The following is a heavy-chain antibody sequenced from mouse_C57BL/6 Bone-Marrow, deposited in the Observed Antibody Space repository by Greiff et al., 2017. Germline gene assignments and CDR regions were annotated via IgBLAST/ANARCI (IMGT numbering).Heavy chain of an antibody. Sequence: EVKLMESGGGLVQSGRSLRLSCATSGFTFSDFYMEWVRQAPGKGLEWIAASRNKANDYTTEYSASVKGRFIVSRDTSQSILYLQMNALRAEDTAIYYCARADGYSFAYWGQGTLVTVSA. CDR3: ARADGYSFAY. CDR2: SRNKANDYTT. J-gene: IGHJ3*01. CDR1: GFTFSDFY. D-gene: IGHD2-3*01. V-gene: IGHV7-1*01.